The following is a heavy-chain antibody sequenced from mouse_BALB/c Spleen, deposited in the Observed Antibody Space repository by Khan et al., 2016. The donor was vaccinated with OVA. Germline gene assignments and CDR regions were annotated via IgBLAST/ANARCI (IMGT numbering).Heavy chain of an antibody. CDR1: GYSITSGYF. CDR3: ARGDSSGPAWFAY. D-gene: IGHD3-2*01. CDR2: IRYDGDS. J-gene: IGHJ3*01. V-gene: IGHV3-6*02. Sequence: EVQLQESGPGLVKPSQSLSLTCSVTGYSITSGYFWNWIRQFPGNKLEWMGYIRYDGDSNYSPSLKNRLSITRDTSKNQFFLKLNSVTPEDTATXYCARGDSSGPAWFAYWGQGTLVTVSA.